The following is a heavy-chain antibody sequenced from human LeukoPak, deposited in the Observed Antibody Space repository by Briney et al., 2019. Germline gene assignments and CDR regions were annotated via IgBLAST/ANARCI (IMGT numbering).Heavy chain of an antibody. CDR1: GGSFSGYY. D-gene: IGHD2-2*02. Sequence: AETVSLTCAVYGGSFSGYYWRWIRQPPGKGLEWIGEINHSGSTNYHPSLKSRVTISVDTSKNQFSLKLSSVTAADTAVYYCARFQVGGKLPNCSSTSCYTVWAFDIWRQGTMVTVSS. J-gene: IGHJ3*02. CDR3: ARFQVGGKLPNCSSTSCYTVWAFDI. V-gene: IGHV4-34*01. CDR2: INHSGST.